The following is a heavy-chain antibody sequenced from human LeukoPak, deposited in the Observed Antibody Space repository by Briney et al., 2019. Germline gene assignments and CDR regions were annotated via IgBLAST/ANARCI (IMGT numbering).Heavy chain of an antibody. CDR1: GFTFSDYY. J-gene: IGHJ4*02. Sequence: RSGGSLRLSCAASGFTFSDYYMSWIRQAPGKGLEWVSYISSSGSTIYYADSVKGRFTISRDNAKNSLYLQMNSLRAEDTAVYYCARGRPFGDYVWGSYRYYFDYWGQGTLVTVSS. CDR2: ISSSGSTI. D-gene: IGHD3-16*02. V-gene: IGHV3-11*01. CDR3: ARGRPFGDYVWGSYRYYFDY.